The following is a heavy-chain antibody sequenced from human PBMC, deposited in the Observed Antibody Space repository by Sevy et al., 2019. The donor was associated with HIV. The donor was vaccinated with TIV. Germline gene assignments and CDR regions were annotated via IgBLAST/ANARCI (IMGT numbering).Heavy chain of an antibody. Sequence: GGSLRLSCTASGFTFSDYSLHWVRQAPGKGLEWVSVISYDGSIKYYTDSVKGRFTISRDNSKSTLYLHMNSLRPEDTSVYYCFTSWRVRELDYCSGGSCYSWGQGTLVTVSS. D-gene: IGHD2-15*01. V-gene: IGHV3-30-3*01. J-gene: IGHJ4*02. CDR1: GFTFSDYS. CDR2: ISYDGSIK. CDR3: FTSWRVRELDYCSGGSCYS.